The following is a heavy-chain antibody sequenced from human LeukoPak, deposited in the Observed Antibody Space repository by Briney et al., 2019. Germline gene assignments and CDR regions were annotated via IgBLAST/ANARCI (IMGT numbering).Heavy chain of an antibody. CDR3: ARDGVATNDWQPDY. CDR1: RFTFCSYT. J-gene: IGHJ4*02. CDR2: ISGSGGGT. V-gene: IGHV3-23*01. Sequence: GGSLRLSSAAYRFTFCSYTMIWDPQAQGQGLEWVSAISGSGGGTYYADSVRGRFTISRDNSKNTLYLQMNSLRAEDTAVYYCARDGVATNDWQPDYWGQGTLVTGSS. D-gene: IGHD5-24*01.